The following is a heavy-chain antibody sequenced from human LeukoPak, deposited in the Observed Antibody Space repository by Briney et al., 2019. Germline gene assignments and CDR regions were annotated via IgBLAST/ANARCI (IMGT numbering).Heavy chain of an antibody. CDR1: GYTFTGYY. D-gene: IGHD1-26*01. Sequence: RASVKVSCKASGYTFTGYYMHCVRQAPGQGLEWMGWINPNSGGTNYAQKFQGWVTMTRDTSISTAYMELSRLRSDDTAVYYCARGLEATRGGIVDYWGQGTLVTVSS. CDR2: INPNSGGT. V-gene: IGHV1-2*04. CDR3: ARGLEATRGGIVDY. J-gene: IGHJ4*02.